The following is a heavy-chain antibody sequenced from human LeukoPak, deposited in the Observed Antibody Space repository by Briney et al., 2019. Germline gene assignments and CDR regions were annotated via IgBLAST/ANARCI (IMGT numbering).Heavy chain of an antibody. CDR2: IYYSGST. J-gene: IGHJ4*02. CDR3: AREGSIAAAGLYYFDY. D-gene: IGHD6-13*01. CDR1: GGSISSYY. Sequence: SETLSLTCTVSGGSISSYYWSWIRQPPGKGLEWIGYIYYSGSTNYNPSLKSRVTISVDTSKNQFSLKLSSVTAADTAVYYCAREGSIAAAGLYYFDYWGQGTLVTVSS. V-gene: IGHV4-59*12.